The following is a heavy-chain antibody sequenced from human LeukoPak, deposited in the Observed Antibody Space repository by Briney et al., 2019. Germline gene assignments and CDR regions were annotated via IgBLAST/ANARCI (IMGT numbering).Heavy chain of an antibody. J-gene: IGHJ4*02. Sequence: PGGSLRLSCAASGFSFSSYVMHWVRQAPGKGLEYVSAISSSGDSTNYANSVKGRFAISRDNSKNTLYLQMGSLRAEDTAVYYCARADYDYVWGSYRQYYFDYWGQGTLVTVSS. V-gene: IGHV3-64*01. D-gene: IGHD3-16*02. CDR1: GFSFSSYV. CDR2: ISSSGDST. CDR3: ARADYDYVWGSYRQYYFDY.